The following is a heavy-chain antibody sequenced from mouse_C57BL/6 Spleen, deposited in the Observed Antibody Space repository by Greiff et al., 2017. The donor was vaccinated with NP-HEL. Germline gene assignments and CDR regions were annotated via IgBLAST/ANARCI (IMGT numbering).Heavy chain of an antibody. Sequence: QVQLQQSGAELVRPGASVTLSCKASGYTFTDYEMHWVKQTPVHGLEWIGAIDPETGGTAYNQKFKGKAILTADKSSSTAYMELRSLTSEDSAVYYCTRGGETFFDYWGQGTTLTVSS. CDR2: IDPETGGT. D-gene: IGHD2-13*01. J-gene: IGHJ2*01. V-gene: IGHV1-15*01. CDR1: GYTFTDYE. CDR3: TRGGETFFDY.